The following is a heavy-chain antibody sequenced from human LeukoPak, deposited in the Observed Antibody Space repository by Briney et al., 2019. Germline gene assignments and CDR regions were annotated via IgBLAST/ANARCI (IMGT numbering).Heavy chain of an antibody. CDR2: ISGDSRHM. V-gene: IGHV3-21*01. Sequence: NPGGSLRLSCAASGFTFSSYSMNWVRQAPGKGLEWVSSISGDSRHMYYADSVKGRFTISRDNAKNSLFLQMNSLRAEDTALYHCVRDWQRQDPDYWGLGTLVTVSS. CDR1: GFTFSSYS. CDR3: VRDWQRQDPDY. J-gene: IGHJ4*02.